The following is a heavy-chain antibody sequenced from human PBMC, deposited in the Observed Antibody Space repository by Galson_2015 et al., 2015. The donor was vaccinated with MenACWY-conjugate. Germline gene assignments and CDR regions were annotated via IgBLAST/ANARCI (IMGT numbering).Heavy chain of an antibody. CDR3: ARTLLRGSYYFDY. J-gene: IGHJ4*02. CDR1: GYSFTNYW. Sequence: QSGAEVKKPGESLKISCKGSGYSFTNYWIGWVRQMPGKGLEWMGIIYPRHSDTRYSPSFQGQVTISADKSITTAYLQWSSLKASDTAIYYCARTLLRGSYYFDYWGLGTLVTVSS. CDR2: IYPRHSDT. V-gene: IGHV5-51*01. D-gene: IGHD3-10*01.